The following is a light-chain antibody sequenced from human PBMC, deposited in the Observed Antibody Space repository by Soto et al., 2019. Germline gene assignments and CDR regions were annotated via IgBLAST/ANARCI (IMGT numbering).Light chain of an antibody. CDR3: QQPSHWPPWT. CDR2: GAS. J-gene: IGKJ1*01. CDR1: QSVSSR. Sequence: EIVMTQSPGTLSLSPGERATLSCRASQSVSSRLAWYQTTPGQAPRLLISGASRRATGIPARFSGSASGTDFTLTISDLEPEDLAVYYCQQPSHWPPWTFGQGTKVDIK. V-gene: IGKV3-11*01.